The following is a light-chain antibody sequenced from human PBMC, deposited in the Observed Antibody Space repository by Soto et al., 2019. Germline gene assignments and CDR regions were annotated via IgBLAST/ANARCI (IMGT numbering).Light chain of an antibody. CDR2: KAS. CDR1: QSINTW. Sequence: DIQMTQSPSSLSASLGDRITITCRASQSINTWLAWYQQKPGKAPKLLIYKASSLESGVPSRFSGSGSGTEFTLTISSLQPEDFATYYCLQHRHYPLTFGGGTKVDIK. J-gene: IGKJ4*01. CDR3: LQHRHYPLT. V-gene: IGKV1-5*03.